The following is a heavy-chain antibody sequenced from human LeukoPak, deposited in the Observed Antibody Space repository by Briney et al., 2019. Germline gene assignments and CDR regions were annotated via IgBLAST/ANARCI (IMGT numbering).Heavy chain of an antibody. CDR2: IYSGGDT. V-gene: IGHV3-66*01. Sequence: GGSLRLSCAASGFTVSDFYMSWVRKAPGKGLEWVSVIYSGGDTYHADSVKGRFTLSRDNSRNTLYLQMNSLRAEDTAVYYCTSDPDAWGLGTLVTVSS. CDR3: TSDPDA. CDR1: GFTVSDFY. J-gene: IGHJ5*02.